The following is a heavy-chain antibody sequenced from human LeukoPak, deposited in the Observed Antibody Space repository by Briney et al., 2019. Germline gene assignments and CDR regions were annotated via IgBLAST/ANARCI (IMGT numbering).Heavy chain of an antibody. J-gene: IGHJ5*02. CDR3: ARMRDWFDP. V-gene: IGHV4-59*11. Sequence: SETLFLTCTVSGGSINSHYWSWIRQPPGKGLEWIGYIYYSGSTHYNPSLKSRVTISVDTSKNHFSLKLGSVTAADTAVYYCARMRDWFDPWGQGTLVTVSS. CDR1: GGSINSHY. CDR2: IYYSGST.